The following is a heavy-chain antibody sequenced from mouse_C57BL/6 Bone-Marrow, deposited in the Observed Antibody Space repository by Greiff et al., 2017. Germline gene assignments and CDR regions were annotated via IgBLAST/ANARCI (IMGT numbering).Heavy chain of an antibody. CDR3: ASLCVSGLDY. D-gene: IGHD3-2*02. CDR2: IYPGAGDT. Sequence: VQLQQSGAELVKPGASVKISCKASGYAFSSYWLNWVKQRPGTGLEWIGQIYPGAGDTNYNGNFKGKATLTADKSSSTAYMQLSSLTSEDSAVYYWASLCVSGLDYWGQGTTLTVSA. J-gene: IGHJ2*01. CDR1: GYAFSSYW. V-gene: IGHV1-80*01.